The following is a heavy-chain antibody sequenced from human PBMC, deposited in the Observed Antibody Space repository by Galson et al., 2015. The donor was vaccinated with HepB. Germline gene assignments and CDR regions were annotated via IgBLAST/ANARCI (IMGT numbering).Heavy chain of an antibody. Sequence: SLRLSCAASGFTFSSYGMHWVRQAPGKGLEWVAVISYDGSNKYYADSVKGRSTISRDNSKNTLYLQMNSMRAEDTAVYYCAKEPGFDYWGQGTLVTVSS. CDR2: ISYDGSNK. V-gene: IGHV3-30*18. CDR1: GFTFSSYG. CDR3: AKEPGFDY. J-gene: IGHJ4*02.